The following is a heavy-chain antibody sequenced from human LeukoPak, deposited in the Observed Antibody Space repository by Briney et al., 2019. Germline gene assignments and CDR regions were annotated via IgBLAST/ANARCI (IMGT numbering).Heavy chain of an antibody. Sequence: SETLSLTCTVSGGSISSGDYYWSWIRQPPGKGLEWIGYIYYSGSTYYNPSLKSRVTISVDTSKNQFSLKLSSVTAADTAVYYCARQSEYYYGSGSYRFSDYWGQGTLVTVSS. CDR2: IYYSGST. CDR3: ARQSEYYYGSGSYRFSDY. V-gene: IGHV4-30-4*01. D-gene: IGHD3-10*01. CDR1: GGSISSGDYY. J-gene: IGHJ4*02.